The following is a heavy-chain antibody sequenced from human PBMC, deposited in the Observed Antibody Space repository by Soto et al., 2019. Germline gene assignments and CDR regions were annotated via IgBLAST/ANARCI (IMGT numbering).Heavy chain of an antibody. J-gene: IGHJ4*02. Sequence: SETLSLTCTVSNGSISNPIYYWGWMRQPPGKGLEWIGNIYYSGNTYYNPSLKSRVTISVDTSKNQFSLKLNSVTAADTAVYYCAREYRHDYYDSSGYSFDYWGQGTLVTVSS. CDR3: AREYRHDYYDSSGYSFDY. D-gene: IGHD3-22*01. V-gene: IGHV4-39*07. CDR1: NGSISNPIYY. CDR2: IYYSGNT.